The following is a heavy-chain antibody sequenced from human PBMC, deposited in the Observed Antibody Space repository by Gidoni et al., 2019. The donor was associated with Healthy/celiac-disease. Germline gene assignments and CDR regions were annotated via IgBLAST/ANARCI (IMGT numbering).Heavy chain of an antibody. CDR2: IYSGGST. CDR3: ARGDSAYYDFWSGYSYYFDY. V-gene: IGHV3-53*01. J-gene: IGHJ4*02. CDR1: GFTVSSNY. Sequence: EVQLVESGGGLIQPGGSLRLSCAASGFTVSSNYMSWVRQAPGKGLEWVSVIYSGGSTYYADSVKGRFTISRDNSKNTLYLQMNSLRAEDTAVYYCARGDSAYYDFWSGYSYYFDYWGQGTLVTVSS. D-gene: IGHD3-3*01.